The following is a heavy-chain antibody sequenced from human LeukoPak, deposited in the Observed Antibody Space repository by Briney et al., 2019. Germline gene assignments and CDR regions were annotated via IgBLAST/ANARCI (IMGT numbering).Heavy chain of an antibody. CDR1: GGSISSSNW. CDR2: INHSGST. Sequence: SGTLSLTCAVSGGSISSSNWWSWVRQPPGKGLEWIGEINHSGSTNYNPSLKSRVTISVDTSKNQFSLKLSSVTAADTAVYYCARGERYSSFDYWGQGTLVTVSS. CDR3: ARGERYSSFDY. V-gene: IGHV4-4*02. J-gene: IGHJ4*02. D-gene: IGHD6-13*01.